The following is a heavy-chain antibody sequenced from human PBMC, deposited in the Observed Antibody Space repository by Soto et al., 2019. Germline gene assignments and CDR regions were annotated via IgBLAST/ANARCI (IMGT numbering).Heavy chain of an antibody. V-gene: IGHV4-59*01. J-gene: IGHJ4*02. Sequence: SETLSLTCTVSGGSISSYYWSWIRQPPGKGLEWFGYIYYSGSTNYNPSLKSRVTISVDTSKNQFSLKLSSVTAADTAVYYCARDGNFRDGYCVFDYWGQGTLVTVSS. D-gene: IGHD5-12*01. CDR2: IYYSGST. CDR1: GGSISSYY. CDR3: ARDGNFRDGYCVFDY.